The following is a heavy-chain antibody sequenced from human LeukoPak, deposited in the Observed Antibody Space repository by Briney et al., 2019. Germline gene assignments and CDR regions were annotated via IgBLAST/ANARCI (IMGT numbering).Heavy chain of an antibody. CDR3: ARVEPEDVWFGEGADY. D-gene: IGHD3-10*01. CDR1: GYTFSSYD. Sequence: ASVKVSCKASGYTFSSYDINWVRQASGQGLEWMGWMNPNSGNTGYAQKFQGRVTMTRNTSISTAYMELSSLRSEDTAVYYCARVEPEDVWFGEGADYWGPRTLVTVSS. CDR2: MNPNSGNT. J-gene: IGHJ4*02. V-gene: IGHV1-8*01.